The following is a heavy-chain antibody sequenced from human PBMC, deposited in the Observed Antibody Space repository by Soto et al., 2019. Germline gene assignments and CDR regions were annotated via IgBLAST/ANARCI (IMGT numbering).Heavy chain of an antibody. CDR3: AKLRGYSYGSY. D-gene: IGHD5-18*01. CDR2: ISYDGSNK. Sequence: GGSLRLSCAASGFTFSSYGMHWVRQAPGKGLEWVAVISYDGSNKYYADSVKGRFTISRDNSRNTLYLQMNSLRAEDTAVYYCAKLRGYSYGSYWGQGTLVTVSS. J-gene: IGHJ4*02. V-gene: IGHV3-30*18. CDR1: GFTFSSYG.